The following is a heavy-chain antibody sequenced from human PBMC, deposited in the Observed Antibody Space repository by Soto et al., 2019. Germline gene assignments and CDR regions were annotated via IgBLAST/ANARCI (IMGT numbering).Heavy chain of an antibody. J-gene: IGHJ6*02. V-gene: IGHV3-30*03. CDR1: GFTFSSCD. CDR3: AREWGEWLAPVVEV. Sequence: QVQLVESGGGVVQPGRSLSLSCAASGFTFSSCDMHWVRQAPGKGLEWVAVISKDGGKKIYADSVKGRFNISRDNSKNTLYLQMKGLGAEDTAVYYCAREWGEWLAPVVEVWGQGTTVTVSS. D-gene: IGHD6-19*01. CDR2: ISKDGGKK.